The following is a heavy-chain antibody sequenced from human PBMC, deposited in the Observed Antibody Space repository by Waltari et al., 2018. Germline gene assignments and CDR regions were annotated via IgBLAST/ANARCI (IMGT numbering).Heavy chain of an antibody. CDR3: AKDLLDIDSSSSGGYFQH. D-gene: IGHD6-6*01. CDR1: GFTFSSYA. Sequence: EVQLLESGGGLVQPGGSLRLSCAASGFTFSSYAMSWVRQAPGKGLEWASAISGSGGSTYYADPVKGRFTISRDNSKNTLYLQMNSLRAEDTAVYYCAKDLLDIDSSSSGGYFQHWGQGTLVTVSS. CDR2: ISGSGGST. J-gene: IGHJ1*01. V-gene: IGHV3-23*01.